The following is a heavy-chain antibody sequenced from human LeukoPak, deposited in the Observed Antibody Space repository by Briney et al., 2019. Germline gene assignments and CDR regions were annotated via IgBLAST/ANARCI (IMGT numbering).Heavy chain of an antibody. V-gene: IGHV1-18*01. J-gene: IGHJ4*02. CDR1: GYTFISYV. Sequence: ASVKVSCKASGYTFISYVISWVRQAPGQGLEWMGWITTSNGNTNYAQKFQGKFTMTSDTSTSTAYMELRSLRSDDTAVYYCGRVINGFIDYWGQGTVVTVSS. CDR2: ITTSNGNT. D-gene: IGHD2-8*01. CDR3: GRVINGFIDY.